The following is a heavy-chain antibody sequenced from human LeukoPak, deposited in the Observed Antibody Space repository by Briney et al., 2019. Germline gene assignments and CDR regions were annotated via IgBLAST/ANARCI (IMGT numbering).Heavy chain of an antibody. V-gene: IGHV4-59*01. CDR2: IYYSGST. CDR3: ATTYSRSGDDWFDP. CDR1: GGSISRNY. J-gene: IGHJ5*02. D-gene: IGHD2-21*01. Sequence: SETLSLTCTVAGGSISRNYWSWIRKSPGRGLEWIGYIYYSGSTHYNPSLKSRVTMSIDTSKNKFSLKLSSATAADTAIYYCATTYSRSGDDWFDPWGQGILVTVSS.